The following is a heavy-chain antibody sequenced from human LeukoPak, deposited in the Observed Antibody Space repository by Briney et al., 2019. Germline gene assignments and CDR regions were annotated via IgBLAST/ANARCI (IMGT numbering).Heavy chain of an antibody. CDR2: IYTSGST. D-gene: IGHD6-13*01. Sequence: SQTLSLTCTVSGGSISSGSYYWSWIRQPAGKGLEWIGRIYTSGSTNYNPSLKSRVTISVDTSKNQFSLKLSSVTAADTAVYYCARDSLGGYSTNWFDPWGQGTLVTVSS. CDR1: GGSISSGSYY. J-gene: IGHJ5*02. V-gene: IGHV4-61*02. CDR3: ARDSLGGYSTNWFDP.